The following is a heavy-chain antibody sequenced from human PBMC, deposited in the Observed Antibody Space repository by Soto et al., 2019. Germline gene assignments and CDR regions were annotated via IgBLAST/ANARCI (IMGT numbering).Heavy chain of an antibody. CDR1: GYTFSSYG. CDR2: ISAYSGNT. J-gene: IGHJ5*02. D-gene: IGHD6-13*01. CDR3: ARREEQQPENNWFDP. V-gene: IGHV1-18*01. Sequence: GASVKVSCKASGYTFSSYGISWLRLAPGQGLEWMGWISAYSGNTNYAQKLQGRVTMTTDTSTSTAYMELRSLRSDDTAVYYCARREEQQPENNWFDPWGQGTLVTVSS.